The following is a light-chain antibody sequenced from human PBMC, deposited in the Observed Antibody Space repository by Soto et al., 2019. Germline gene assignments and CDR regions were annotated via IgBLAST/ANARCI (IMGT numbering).Light chain of an antibody. CDR3: QHRHSYPIT. V-gene: IGKV1-9*01. CDR2: TAS. Sequence: DIQLTQPPSFLSASVGARVPIPCRASKGIGSLLAWYQQKPGKAPKLLIHTASTLQSGVPSRFSGSGSGTEFTLTISSLQPEDFATYYCQHRHSYPITFGQGTRLEIK. J-gene: IGKJ5*01. CDR1: KGIGSL.